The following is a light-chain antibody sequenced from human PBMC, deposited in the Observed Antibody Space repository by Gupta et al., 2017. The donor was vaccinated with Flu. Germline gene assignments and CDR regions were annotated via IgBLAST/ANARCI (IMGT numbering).Light chain of an antibody. Sequence: GQKAISTGSGNRVGEKYTSWYRQKPCQNPVLIIYKDTKRTSGIAERLSGSNAGNTATLTISGTQVMDEDDYYCQAGDNSAWVFGGGTRLTVL. V-gene: IGLV3-1*01. CDR2: KDT. CDR3: QAGDNSAWV. CDR1: RVGEKY. J-gene: IGLJ3*02.